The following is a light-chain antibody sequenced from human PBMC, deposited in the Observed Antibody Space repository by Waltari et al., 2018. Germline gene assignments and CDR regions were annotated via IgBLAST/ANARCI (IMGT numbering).Light chain of an antibody. J-gene: IGKJ1*01. CDR3: QHYVRLPAT. CDR1: QSVGRL. CDR2: AAS. Sequence: EIVLTQSPGTLSLSPGDRATPACRASQSVGRLLAWYQLKPGQAPRLLIYAASTRATGIPDRFSGSGSGTDFSLTISRLEPEDFAVYFCQHYVRLPATFGQGTRVEIK. V-gene: IGKV3-20*01.